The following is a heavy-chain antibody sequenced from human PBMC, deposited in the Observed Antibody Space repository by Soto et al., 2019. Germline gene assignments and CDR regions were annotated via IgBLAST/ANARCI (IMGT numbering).Heavy chain of an antibody. CDR3: ASWYYYGSGTYYYYGMDV. CDR2: IIPIFGTA. CDR1: GGTFSSYA. Sequence: SVKVSCKASGGTFSSYAISWVRQAPGQGLGWMGGIIPIFGTANYAQKFQGRVTITADESTSTAYMELSSLRSEDTAVYYCASWYYYGSGTYYYYGMDVWGQGTTVTV. V-gene: IGHV1-69*13. D-gene: IGHD3-10*01. J-gene: IGHJ6*02.